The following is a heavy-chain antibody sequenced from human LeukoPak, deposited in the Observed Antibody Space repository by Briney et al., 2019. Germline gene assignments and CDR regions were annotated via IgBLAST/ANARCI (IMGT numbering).Heavy chain of an antibody. Sequence: SVTLSLTCTVSGDFITAYYWSWIRQPPGKGLEWIGEINHSGSTNYNPSLKSRVTISVDTSKNQFSLKLSSVTAADTAVYYCARLNYYYDRADYWGQGTLVTVSS. CDR2: INHSGST. V-gene: IGHV4-34*01. D-gene: IGHD3-22*01. J-gene: IGHJ4*02. CDR3: ARLNYYYDRADY. CDR1: GDFITAYY.